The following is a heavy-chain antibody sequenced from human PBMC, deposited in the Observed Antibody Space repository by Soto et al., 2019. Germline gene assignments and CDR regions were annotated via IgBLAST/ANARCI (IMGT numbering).Heavy chain of an antibody. V-gene: IGHV4-30-2*02. CDR3: ARTLYSYGPRFDY. Sequence: SETLSLTCAVSGGCISSGGYSWSWIRQPPGKGLEWIGYIYHSGSTYYNPSLKSRVTISVDTSKNQFSLKLSSVTAADTAVYYCARTLYSYGPRFDYWGQGTLVTVSS. D-gene: IGHD5-18*01. CDR1: GGCISSGGYS. J-gene: IGHJ4*02. CDR2: IYHSGST.